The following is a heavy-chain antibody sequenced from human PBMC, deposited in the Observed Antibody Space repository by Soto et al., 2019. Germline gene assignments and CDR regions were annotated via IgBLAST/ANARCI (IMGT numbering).Heavy chain of an antibody. J-gene: IGHJ4*02. Sequence: QVQLVQSGAEVKKPGASVKVSCKASGYTFTSYGISWVRQPPEQGLGWMGWTSAYNGNTNYAQKLQGRVTMTTATSTSTAYMELRSLRSDDTAVYYCARGRRQISVADYWGQGTLVTVSS. CDR2: TSAYNGNT. CDR1: GYTFTSYG. CDR3: ARGRRQISVADY. D-gene: IGHD6-19*01. V-gene: IGHV1-18*01.